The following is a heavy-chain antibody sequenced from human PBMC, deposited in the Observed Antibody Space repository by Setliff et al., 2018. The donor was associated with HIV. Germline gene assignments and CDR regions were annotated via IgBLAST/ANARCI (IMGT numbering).Heavy chain of an antibody. V-gene: IGHV4-39*01. CDR2: IYHTGRT. Sequence: TSETLSLTCSVSGGSIDNNKYYWTWIRQPPGKGLEWTGSIYHTGRTYYNRSLESRLTISIDTSKNQFSLKLTSVTAADTAMYYCASRIYYYDESRVLREEGFVPWGQGTLVTASS. D-gene: IGHD3-22*01. CDR3: ASRIYYYDESRVLREEGFVP. CDR1: GGSIDNNKYY. J-gene: IGHJ5*02.